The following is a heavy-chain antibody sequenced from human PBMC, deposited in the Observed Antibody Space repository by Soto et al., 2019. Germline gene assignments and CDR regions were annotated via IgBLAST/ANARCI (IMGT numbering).Heavy chain of an antibody. CDR1: GYTFTSYG. CDR2: ISAYNGNT. V-gene: IGHV1-18*01. D-gene: IGHD2-2*01. Sequence: GVSVKVSCKASGYTFTSYGISWVRQAPGQGLEWMGWISAYNGNTNYAQKLQGRVTMTTDTSTSTAYMELRSLRSDDTAVYYCARDVGYCSSTSCSSGWFDPWGQGTLVTVSS. J-gene: IGHJ5*02. CDR3: ARDVGYCSSTSCSSGWFDP.